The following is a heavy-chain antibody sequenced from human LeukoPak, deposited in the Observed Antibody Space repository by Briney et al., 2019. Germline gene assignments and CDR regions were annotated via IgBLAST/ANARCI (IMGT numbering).Heavy chain of an antibody. J-gene: IGHJ3*02. CDR1: GGSISSSSYY. Sequence: SETLSLTCTVSGGSISSSSYYWGWIRQPPGKGLEWIGSIYYSGSTYYNPSLKSRVTVSVDTSKNQFSLKLSSVTAADTAVYYCARPGCSSSPDDAFDIWGQGTMVTVSS. D-gene: IGHD6-6*01. V-gene: IGHV4-39*01. CDR2: IYYSGST. CDR3: ARPGCSSSPDDAFDI.